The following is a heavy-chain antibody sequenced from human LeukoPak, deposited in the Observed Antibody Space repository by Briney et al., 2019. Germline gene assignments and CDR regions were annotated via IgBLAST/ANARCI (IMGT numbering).Heavy chain of an antibody. CDR1: SGSINYYY. CDR3: ARGSRGYSYG. J-gene: IGHJ4*02. CDR2: IYYSGGT. Sequence: PSETLSLTCTVSSGSINYYYWMWIRQPPGKGLEWIGYIYYSGGTHYNPSLKSRVTMLVDTSKNQFSLKLSSVTAADTAVYYCARGSRGYSYGWGQGTLVTVSS. D-gene: IGHD5-18*01. V-gene: IGHV4-59*01.